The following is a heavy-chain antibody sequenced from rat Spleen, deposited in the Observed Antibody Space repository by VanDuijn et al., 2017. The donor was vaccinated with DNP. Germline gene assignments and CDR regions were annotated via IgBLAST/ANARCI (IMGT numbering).Heavy chain of an antibody. D-gene: IGHD1-2*01. Sequence: EVQLVESGGGLVQPGRSLKLSCAASGFTFSAYYMAWIRQVPGKGLEWVASLSTGGDKSDYRDSVKGRFTISRDDAKNTQYLQMDSLRSEDTATYYCARHEDYSSYIYGFAYWGQGTLVTVSS. J-gene: IGHJ3*01. CDR2: LSTGGDKS. V-gene: IGHV5S13*01. CDR1: GFTFSAYY. CDR3: ARHEDYSSYIYGFAY.